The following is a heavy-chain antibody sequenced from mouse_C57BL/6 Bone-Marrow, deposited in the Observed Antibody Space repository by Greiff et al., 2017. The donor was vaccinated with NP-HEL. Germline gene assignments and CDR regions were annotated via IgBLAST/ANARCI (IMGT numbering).Heavy chain of an antibody. CDR1: GFNIKDDY. Sequence: LVESGAELVRPGASVKLSCTASGFNIKDDYMHWVKQRPEQGLEWIGWIDPENGDTEYASKFQGKATITADTSSNTAYLQLSSLTSEDTAVYYCTANYDEASWFAYWGQGTLVTVSA. CDR2: IDPENGDT. J-gene: IGHJ3*01. CDR3: TANYDEASWFAY. D-gene: IGHD2-4*01. V-gene: IGHV14-4*01.